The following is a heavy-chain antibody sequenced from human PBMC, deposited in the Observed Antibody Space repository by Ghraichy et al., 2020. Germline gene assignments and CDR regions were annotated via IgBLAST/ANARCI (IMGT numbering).Heavy chain of an antibody. J-gene: IGHJ6*02. V-gene: IGHV1-8*01. CDR2: MNPNSGNT. D-gene: IGHD3-22*01. CDR1: GYTFTSYD. CDR3: ARGGGSSGYFVDYYYYGMDV. Sequence: ASVKVSCKASGYTFTSYDINWVRQATGQGLEWMGWMNPNSGNTGYAQKFQGRVTMTRNTSISTAYMELSSLRSEDTAVYYCARGGGSSGYFVDYYYYGMDVWGQGTTVTVSS.